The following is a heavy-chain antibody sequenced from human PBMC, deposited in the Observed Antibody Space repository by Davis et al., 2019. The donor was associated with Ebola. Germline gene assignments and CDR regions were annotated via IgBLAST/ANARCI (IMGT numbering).Heavy chain of an antibody. V-gene: IGHV3-74*01. CDR3: ARQVGYCTRGSCYKEY. D-gene: IGHD2-15*01. CDR1: GFTFSSNW. J-gene: IGHJ4*02. CDR2: INSDGSST. Sequence: GESLKISCAASGFTFSSNWMHWVRQVPGKGLVWVSRINSDGSSTSYADSVKGRFTIFRDNAKNTLYLQMNSLRAEDTAVYYCARQVGYCTRGSCYKEYWGQGTLVTVSS.